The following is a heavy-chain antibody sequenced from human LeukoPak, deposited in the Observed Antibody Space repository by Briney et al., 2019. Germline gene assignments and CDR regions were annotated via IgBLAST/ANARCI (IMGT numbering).Heavy chain of an antibody. CDR1: SGSISTSNYY. CDR3: AYSTVGIRGYY. Sequence: SETLSLTCTVSSGSISTSNYYCGWVRQPPGKGLEWIGSIYYSGSTYYNPSLKSRVTISVDTSKNQFSLKLSSVTAADTAVYYCAYSTVGIRGYYWGQGTLVTVSS. CDR2: IYYSGST. D-gene: IGHD4-23*01. J-gene: IGHJ4*02. V-gene: IGHV4-39*07.